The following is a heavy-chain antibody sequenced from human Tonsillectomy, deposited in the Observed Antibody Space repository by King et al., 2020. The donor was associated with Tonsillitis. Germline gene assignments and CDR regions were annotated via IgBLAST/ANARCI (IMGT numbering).Heavy chain of an antibody. J-gene: IGHJ4*02. D-gene: IGHD2-2*01. V-gene: IGHV1-69*01. CDR1: GDTFSSYA. Sequence: VQLVESGAEVKKPGSSVKVSCKASGDTFSSYAISWLRQAPGQGLEWMGGIIPVFATANYAQKFQGRVTITADESTSTAHMELGSLRSEDTAVYYCARVGFYCSSTTCPLDYWGQGTLVTVSS. CDR2: IIPVFATA. CDR3: ARVGFYCSSTTCPLDY.